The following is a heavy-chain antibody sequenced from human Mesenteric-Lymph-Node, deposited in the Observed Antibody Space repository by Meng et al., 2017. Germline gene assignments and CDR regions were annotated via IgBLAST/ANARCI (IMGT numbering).Heavy chain of an antibody. J-gene: IGHJ5*02. CDR2: IYNSGST. Sequence: QLHLRKWGAGLLKPAETLCLTCAVYGWSFSGYYWSWIRQPPGKGLEWSGHIYNSGSTYYNPSLKSRITISVDTSKNQFSLKLSSVTAADTAVYYCARASXGSGSPLGESWFDPWGQGTLVTVFS. V-gene: IGHV4-34*01. D-gene: IGHD3-10*01. CDR1: GWSFSGYY. CDR3: ARASXGSGSPLGESWFDP.